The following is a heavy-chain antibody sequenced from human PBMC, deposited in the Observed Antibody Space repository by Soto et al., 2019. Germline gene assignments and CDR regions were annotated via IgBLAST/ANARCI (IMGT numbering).Heavy chain of an antibody. V-gene: IGHV4-39*07. CDR1: GGSISSSSSY. CDR2: IHPSGST. CDR3: ARGKDDCKVGRT. D-gene: IGHD2-21*02. J-gene: IGHJ5*02. Sequence: SETLSLTCTVSGGSISSSSSYYSWTRQPPGKGLEWIGEIHPSGSTYYNPSLKTRVTLSLDTSKKLFSLDLISVTAADTAIYYCARGKDDCKVGRTWGQGTLVTVSS.